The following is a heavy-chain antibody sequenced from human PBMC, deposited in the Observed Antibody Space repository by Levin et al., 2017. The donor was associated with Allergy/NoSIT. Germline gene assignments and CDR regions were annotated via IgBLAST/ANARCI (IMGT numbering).Heavy chain of an antibody. CDR2: IWDDGSNE. CDR3: ARDDSSNAVTGTVVSF. Sequence: GGSLRLSCVTSGFTFSRYGMHWVRQTPGKGPEWVAIIWDDGSNEFYADSVKGRFTISRDNSKNTLYLQMNSLRGEETAVYYCARDDSSNAVTGTVVSFWGQGTLVTVSS. D-gene: IGHD6-19*01. CDR1: GFTFSRYG. V-gene: IGHV3-33*01. J-gene: IGHJ4*02.